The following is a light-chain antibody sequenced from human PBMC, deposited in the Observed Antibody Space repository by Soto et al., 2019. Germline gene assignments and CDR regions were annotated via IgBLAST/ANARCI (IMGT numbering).Light chain of an antibody. J-gene: IGKJ2*01. Sequence: EIVMTQSPAALSVSPGEGATLSCRASQTVYSNLAWYQQKPGLAPRLLIYGASTRATGIPDRFSGSASGTEFTLTISSLQSEDFAVYYCQQYNNLPYTFGQGTKVDIK. CDR2: GAS. CDR3: QQYNNLPYT. CDR1: QTVYSN. V-gene: IGKV3-15*01.